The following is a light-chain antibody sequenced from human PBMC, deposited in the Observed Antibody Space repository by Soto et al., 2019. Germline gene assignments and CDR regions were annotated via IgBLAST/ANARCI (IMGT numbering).Light chain of an antibody. CDR3: SSYTSSSIPV. CDR1: SIDVGGYNY. CDR2: DVS. V-gene: IGLV2-14*01. J-gene: IGLJ2*01. Sequence: QSALTQPASVSGSPGQSITISCTGTSIDVGGYNYVSWYQQHPGKAPKLMIYDVSNRPSGVSNRFSGSKSGNTASLTISGLQAEDEADYYCSSYTSSSIPVFGGGTKLTVL.